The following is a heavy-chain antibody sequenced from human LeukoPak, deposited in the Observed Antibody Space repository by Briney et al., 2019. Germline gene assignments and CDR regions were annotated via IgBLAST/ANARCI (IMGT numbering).Heavy chain of an antibody. J-gene: IGHJ4*02. CDR3: ARDPTPGDPPHY. CDR2: ISSSSSYI. V-gene: IGHV3-21*01. CDR1: GXTFSSYS. D-gene: IGHD4-17*01. Sequence: GGSLRLSWAASGXTFSSYSMNWVRQAPGKGLEWVSSISSSSSYIYYADSVKGRFTISRDNAKNSLYLQMNSLRAEDTAVYYCARDPTPGDPPHYWGQGTLVTVSS.